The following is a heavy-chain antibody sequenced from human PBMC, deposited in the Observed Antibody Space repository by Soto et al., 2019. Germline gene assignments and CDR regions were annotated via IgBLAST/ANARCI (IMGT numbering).Heavy chain of an antibody. Sequence: SETLSLTCTVSGCSISIYYWSWIRQPPGKGLEWIGYIYYSGSTNYNPSLKSRVTISVDTSKNQFSLKLSSVTAADTAVYYCAKSPFSSGWYSKTNLFDPRGQGTLDTVSS. V-gene: IGHV4-59*01. J-gene: IGHJ5*02. CDR3: AKSPFSSGWYSKTNLFDP. D-gene: IGHD6-19*01. CDR2: IYYSGST. CDR1: GCSISIYY.